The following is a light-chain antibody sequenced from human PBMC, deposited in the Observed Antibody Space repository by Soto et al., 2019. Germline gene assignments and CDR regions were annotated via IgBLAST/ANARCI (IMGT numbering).Light chain of an antibody. Sequence: DIQMTQSPSSLSASVGERVTITCRASQSISSYLNWYQLKPGKPPRLLIYAASSLQSGVPSRFSGSGSGTDFTLTISSLQPEDFATYSCQQSYNSPQTFGRGTKVDNK. V-gene: IGKV1-39*01. CDR1: QSISSY. CDR2: AAS. J-gene: IGKJ1*01. CDR3: QQSYNSPQT.